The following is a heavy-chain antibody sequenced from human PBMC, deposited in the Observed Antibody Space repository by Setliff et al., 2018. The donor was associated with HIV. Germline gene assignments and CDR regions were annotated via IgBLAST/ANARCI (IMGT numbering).Heavy chain of an antibody. CDR1: GFSLSTSGVG. V-gene: IGHV2-5*01. CDR3: AHRSGEYYYDSSGSFDY. Sequence: PTLVNPTQTLTLTCTFSGFSLSTSGVGVGWIRQPPGKALEWLALIYWNDDKRYSPSLKSRLTITKDTSKNQVVLTMTNMDPVDTATYYCAHRSGEYYYDSSGSFDYWGQGTLVTVSS. CDR2: IYWNDDK. D-gene: IGHD3-22*01. J-gene: IGHJ4*02.